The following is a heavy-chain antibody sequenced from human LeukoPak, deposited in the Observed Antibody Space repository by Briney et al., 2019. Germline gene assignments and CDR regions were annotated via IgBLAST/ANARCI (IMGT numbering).Heavy chain of an antibody. CDR3: AKARHYGSGSYYINYYYYYMDV. J-gene: IGHJ6*03. V-gene: IGHV3-23*01. CDR1: GFTFSSYA. Sequence: SGGSLRLSCAASGFTFSSYAMSWVRQAPGKGLEWVSAISGSCDSTYYADSVKGLFTISRDNSKNTLYLQMNRLRAEDTGIYYCAKARHYGSGSYYINYYYYYMDVWGKGTTVTVSS. D-gene: IGHD3-10*01. CDR2: ISGSCDST.